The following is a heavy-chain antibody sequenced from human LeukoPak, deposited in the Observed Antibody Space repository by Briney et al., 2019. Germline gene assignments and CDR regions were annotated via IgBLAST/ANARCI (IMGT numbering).Heavy chain of an antibody. V-gene: IGHV3-53*01. CDR2: IFRDGST. CDR3: ARDFFDFWGGSWV. CDR1: GFNVRTNY. J-gene: IGHJ4*02. Sequence: GGSLRLSCAVSGFNVRTNYMSWVRQAPGKGLEWVSVIFRDGSTYYGDSVRGRFSISRDNSKNMVFLQMNNLRAEDTAVYFCARDFFDFWGGSWVWGQGTLVTVSS. D-gene: IGHD3-3*01.